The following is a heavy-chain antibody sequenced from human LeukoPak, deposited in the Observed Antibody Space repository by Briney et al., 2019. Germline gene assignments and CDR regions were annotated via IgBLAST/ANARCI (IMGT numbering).Heavy chain of an antibody. CDR3: ARRLLYGSGSAY. Sequence: SETLSLTCTVSGASISTSRDYWGWIRQPPGKGLEWIGSIYYIGDTYYNPSLKSRVTISVDTSKNQFSLKLSSVTAADTAVYYCARRLLYGSGSAYWGQGTLVTVSS. CDR2: IYYIGDT. CDR1: GASISTSRDY. J-gene: IGHJ4*02. V-gene: IGHV4-39*07. D-gene: IGHD3-10*01.